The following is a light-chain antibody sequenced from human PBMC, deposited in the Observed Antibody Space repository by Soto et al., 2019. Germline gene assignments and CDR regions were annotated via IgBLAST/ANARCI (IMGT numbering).Light chain of an antibody. Sequence: QSVLTQPASVSGSPGQSITISCTGTSSDVGGYNYVSWYQQNPGKAPKLMIYEVSNRPSGVSNRFSGSKSGNTASLTISGLQAEDEADYYCSSYTDARSYVFGSGTKVTVL. CDR1: SSDVGGYNY. CDR2: EVS. CDR3: SSYTDARSYV. J-gene: IGLJ1*01. V-gene: IGLV2-14*01.